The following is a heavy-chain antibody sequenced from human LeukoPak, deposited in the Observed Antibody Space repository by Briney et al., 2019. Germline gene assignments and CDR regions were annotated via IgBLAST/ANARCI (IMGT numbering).Heavy chain of an antibody. Sequence: GGSLRLSCAASGLTFSSYWMHWVRQAPGKGQVWVSRINSDGSSTSYADSVKGRFTISRDNAKNTLYLHMNSLRAEDTAVYYCARDLRRRFDPWGQGTLVTVSS. V-gene: IGHV3-74*01. J-gene: IGHJ5*02. CDR2: INSDGSST. CDR3: ARDLRRRFDP. CDR1: GLTFSSYW.